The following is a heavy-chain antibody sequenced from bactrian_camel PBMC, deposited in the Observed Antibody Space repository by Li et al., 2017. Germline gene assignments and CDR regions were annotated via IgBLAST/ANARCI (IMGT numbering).Heavy chain of an antibody. Sequence: VQLVESGGGLVQPGGSLRLSCTASGFPFSSYGMSWIRQAPGKGLEWVSSIYADGSKTYYADSVKGRFTISRDDAKATVFLQMNSLKAEDTAVYYCVTMSGNWYFPSWGQGTQVTVS. CDR3: VTMSGNWYFPS. CDR1: GFPFSSYG. CDR2: IYADGSKT. V-gene: IGHV3S7*01. J-gene: IGHJ6*01. D-gene: IGHD7*01.